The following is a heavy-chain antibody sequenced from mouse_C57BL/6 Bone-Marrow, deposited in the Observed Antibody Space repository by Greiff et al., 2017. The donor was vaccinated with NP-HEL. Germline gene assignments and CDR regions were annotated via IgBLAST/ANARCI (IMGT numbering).Heavy chain of an antibody. Sequence: VQLQQSGPELVKPGASVKISCKASGYSFTGYYMNWVKQSPEKSLEWIGEINPSTGGTTYNQKFKAKATLTVDKSSITAYMQLKSLTSEDSAVYYCARLGFPWYFDVWGTGTTVTVSS. V-gene: IGHV1-42*01. CDR1: GYSFTGYY. CDR2: INPSTGGT. CDR3: ARLGFPWYFDV. J-gene: IGHJ1*03. D-gene: IGHD4-1*01.